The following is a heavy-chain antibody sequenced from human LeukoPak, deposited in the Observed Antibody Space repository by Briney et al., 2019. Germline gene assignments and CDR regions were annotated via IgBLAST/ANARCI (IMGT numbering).Heavy chain of an antibody. D-gene: IGHD2-8*01. Sequence: GGSLRLSCVASGFTFSSYSMHWVRQAPGKGLEWVAVISYDGSNKYYADSVKGRFTISRDNSKNTLYLQMNSLRAEDTAVYYCAKDLFVLRTAPADYWGQGTLVSVSS. J-gene: IGHJ4*02. CDR1: GFTFSSYS. CDR3: AKDLFVLRTAPADY. CDR2: ISYDGSNK. V-gene: IGHV3-30*18.